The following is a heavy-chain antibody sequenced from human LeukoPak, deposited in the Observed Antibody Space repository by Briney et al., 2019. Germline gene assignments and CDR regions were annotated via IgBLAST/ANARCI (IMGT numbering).Heavy chain of an antibody. J-gene: IGHJ5*02. CDR1: GFTFSGYA. Sequence: QSGGSLRLSCAASGFTFSGYAMHWVRQAPGKGLEWVANIKQDGSEKYYVDSVKGRFTISRDNAKNSLYLQMNSLRAEDTAVYYCAREQFGYCSGGSCSRFDPWGQGTLVTVSS. CDR3: AREQFGYCSGGSCSRFDP. CDR2: IKQDGSEK. D-gene: IGHD2-15*01. V-gene: IGHV3-7*01.